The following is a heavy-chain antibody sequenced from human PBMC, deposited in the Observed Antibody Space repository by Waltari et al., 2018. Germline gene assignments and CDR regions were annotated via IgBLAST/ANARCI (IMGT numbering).Heavy chain of an antibody. CDR2: IYSSNNA. V-gene: IGHV3-53*02. Sequence: EVRLVETGGGLIQPGGSLRLPCAASDFSVSPHYMMWVRQAPGKGLECVSIIYSSNNAYYAASVKGRFTISRDSSMSTLFLQMNTLSPEDTAVYYCACGFGDDGVYLAHWGQGALVTVSS. D-gene: IGHD2-8*01. CDR1: DFSVSPHY. CDR3: ACGFGDDGVYLAH. J-gene: IGHJ4*02.